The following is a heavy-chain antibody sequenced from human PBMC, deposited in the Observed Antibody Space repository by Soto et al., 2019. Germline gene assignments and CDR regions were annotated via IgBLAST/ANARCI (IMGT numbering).Heavy chain of an antibody. CDR1: GGTFSMYA. J-gene: IGHJ4*02. D-gene: IGHD6-13*01. V-gene: IGHV1-69*13. Sequence: SVKVSYKASGGTFSMYAISWMRQAPGQGLEWMGGIIPIFGTANYAQKFQGRVTITADESTSTAYMELSSLRSEDTAVYYCVRGYSSSWYFYYFDSWGKGTLVTLYS. CDR2: IIPIFGTA. CDR3: VRGYSSSWYFYYFDS.